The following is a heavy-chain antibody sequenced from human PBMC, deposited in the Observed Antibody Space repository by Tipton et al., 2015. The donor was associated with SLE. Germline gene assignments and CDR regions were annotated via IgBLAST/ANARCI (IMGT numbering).Heavy chain of an antibody. CDR3: ARHGRPNSSSWFPSSLAEYFQH. V-gene: IGHV4-39*01. D-gene: IGHD6-13*01. CDR2: IYYSGST. CDR1: GGSISSGSYY. Sequence: TLSLTCTVSGGSISSGSYYWGWIRQPPGKGLEWIGSIYYSGSTYYNPSLKSRVTISVDTSKNQFSLKLSSVTAADTAVYYCARHGRPNSSSWFPSSLAEYFQHWGQGTLVTVSS. J-gene: IGHJ1*01.